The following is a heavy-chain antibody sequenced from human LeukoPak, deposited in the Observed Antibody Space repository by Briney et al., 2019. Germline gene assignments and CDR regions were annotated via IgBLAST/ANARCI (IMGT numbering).Heavy chain of an antibody. V-gene: IGHV3-21*01. D-gene: IGHD3-10*01. CDR1: GFTFSSYS. Sequence: GGSLRLSCAASGFTFSSYSMNWVRQAPGKGLEWVSSISSSSSYIYYADSVKGRFTISRDNAKNSLYLQMNSLRAEDTAVYYCARRLLWFGEYMTGPGYYYYGMDVWGQGTTVTVSS. CDR3: ARRLLWFGEYMTGPGYYYYGMDV. J-gene: IGHJ6*02. CDR2: ISSSSSYI.